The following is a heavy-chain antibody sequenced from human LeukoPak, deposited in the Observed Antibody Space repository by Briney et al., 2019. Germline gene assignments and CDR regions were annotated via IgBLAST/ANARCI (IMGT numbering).Heavy chain of an antibody. D-gene: IGHD6-19*01. CDR1: GFTFSSYG. CDR3: AKDSGGWIAVAGTDY. Sequence: GGSLRLSCAASGFTFSSYGMHWVRQSPGKGLEWVALISYDGNNKYYADSVKGRFTISRDNSKNTLYLQMNRLRAEDTAVYYCAKDSGGWIAVAGTDYWGQGTLVTVSS. CDR2: ISYDGNNK. V-gene: IGHV3-30*18. J-gene: IGHJ4*02.